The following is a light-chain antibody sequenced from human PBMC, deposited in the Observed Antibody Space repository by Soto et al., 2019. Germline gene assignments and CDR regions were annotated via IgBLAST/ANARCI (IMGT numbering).Light chain of an antibody. V-gene: IGKV1-8*01. CDR3: QQYYSYAT. CDR2: PAS. CDR1: RGISSY. J-gene: IGKJ1*01. Sequence: AIRMTQSPSSFSASTGDRVTITCRASRGISSYLAWYQQKPGKAPKLLIYPASTLQSGVPSRFSGSGSGTDFTLTISCLQSEDFATYYCQQYYSYATFGQGTKVEIK.